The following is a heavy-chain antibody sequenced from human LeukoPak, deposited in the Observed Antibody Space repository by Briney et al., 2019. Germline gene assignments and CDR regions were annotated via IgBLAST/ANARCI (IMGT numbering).Heavy chain of an antibody. CDR2: IYVDGRTT. Sequence: ETLSLTCTVSGGSISSYYWSWVRQPPGKGLVWVSRIYVDGRTTNYADSVKGRFTISRDNAKNTVYLEMNSLSVEDTATYYCIRDFRSADLWGQGTLVTVTS. V-gene: IGHV3-74*01. J-gene: IGHJ5*02. CDR1: GGSISSYY. CDR3: IRDFRSADL.